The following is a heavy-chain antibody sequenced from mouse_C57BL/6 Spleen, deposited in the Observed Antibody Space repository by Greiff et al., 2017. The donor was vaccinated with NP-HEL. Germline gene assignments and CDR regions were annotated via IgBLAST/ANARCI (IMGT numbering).Heavy chain of an antibody. CDR1: GFTFTDYY. Sequence: EVQRVESGGGLVQPGGSLSLSCAASGFTFTDYYMSWVRQPPGKALEWLGFIRNKANGYTTEYSASVKGRFTISRDNSQSILCLQMNALRAEDSATYYCASYGPYWYFDVWGTGTTVTVSS. CDR3: ASYGPYWYFDV. CDR2: IRNKANGYTT. V-gene: IGHV7-3*01. J-gene: IGHJ1*03.